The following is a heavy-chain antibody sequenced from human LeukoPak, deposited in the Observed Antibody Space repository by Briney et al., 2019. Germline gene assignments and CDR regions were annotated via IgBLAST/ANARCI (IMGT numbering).Heavy chain of an antibody. Sequence: SETLSLTCAVYGGSFSGYYWSWIRQPPGKGLEWIGEINHSGSTNYNPSLKSRVTISVDTSKNQFSLKLSSVTAADTAVYYCARKARRGGWREGWFDPWGQGTLVTVSS. J-gene: IGHJ5*02. CDR3: ARKARRGGWREGWFDP. CDR1: GGSFSGYY. CDR2: INHSGST. D-gene: IGHD6-19*01. V-gene: IGHV4-34*01.